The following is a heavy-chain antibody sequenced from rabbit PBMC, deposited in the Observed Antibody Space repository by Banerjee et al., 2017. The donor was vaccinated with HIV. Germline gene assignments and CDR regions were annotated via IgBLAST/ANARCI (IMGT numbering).Heavy chain of an antibody. CDR2: INTSSGNT. Sequence: QQQLEESGGGLVKPEGSLTLTCKASGIDFSIYGIAWVRQTPGKGLEWIACINTSSGNTVYASWAKGRSTVSKTSSTTVTLQMTSLTAADTASYFCARDLAGVNGWNFNLWGPGTLVTVS. J-gene: IGHJ4*01. CDR3: ARDLAGVNGWNFNL. D-gene: IGHD4-1*01. CDR1: GIDFSIYG. V-gene: IGHV1S45*01.